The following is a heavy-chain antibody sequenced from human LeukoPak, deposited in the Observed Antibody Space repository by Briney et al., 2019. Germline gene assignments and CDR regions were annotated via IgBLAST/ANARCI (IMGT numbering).Heavy chain of an antibody. Sequence: GASVKVSCKASGYTFTGYYMHWVRQAPGQGLEWMGWINPNSGGTNYAQKFQGRVTMTRDTSISTAYMELSRLRSDDTAVYYCAREAIRWLVRRSWFDPWGQGTLVTVSS. CDR1: GYTFTGYY. CDR3: AREAIRWLVRRSWFDP. J-gene: IGHJ5*02. CDR2: INPNSGGT. D-gene: IGHD6-19*01. V-gene: IGHV1-2*02.